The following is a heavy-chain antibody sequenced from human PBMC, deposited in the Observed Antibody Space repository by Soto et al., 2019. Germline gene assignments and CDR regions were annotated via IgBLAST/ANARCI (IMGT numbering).Heavy chain of an antibody. D-gene: IGHD3-3*01. Sequence: ASVKVSCKASGYTFTGYYMHWVRQAPGQGLEWMGWINPNSGGTNYAQKFQGWVTMTRDTSISTAYMELSRLRSEDTAVYYCARDHGLNDFWSGYSYYYYYGMDVWGQGTTVTVSS. J-gene: IGHJ6*02. CDR2: INPNSGGT. CDR1: GYTFTGYY. CDR3: ARDHGLNDFWSGYSYYYYYGMDV. V-gene: IGHV1-2*04.